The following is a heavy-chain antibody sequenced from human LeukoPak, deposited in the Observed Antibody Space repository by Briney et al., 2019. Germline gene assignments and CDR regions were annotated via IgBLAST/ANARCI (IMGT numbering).Heavy chain of an antibody. CDR3: ARETNSNDCSSTSCYTDFDY. V-gene: IGHV3-7*01. D-gene: IGHD2-2*02. J-gene: IGHJ4*02. CDR1: GFTFSSHW. Sequence: PGGSLGLSCAASGFTFSSHWMSWVRQAPGKGLEWVADIKVDGSEKHYVDSVRGRFTISRDNAKNSLYLQMNSLRAEDTAVYYCARETNSNDCSSTSCYTDFDYWGQGTLVTVSS. CDR2: IKVDGSEK.